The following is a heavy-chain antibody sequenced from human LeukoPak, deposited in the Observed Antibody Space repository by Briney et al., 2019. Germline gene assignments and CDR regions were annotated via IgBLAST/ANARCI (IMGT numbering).Heavy chain of an antibody. J-gene: IGHJ6*02. CDR3: ARDRRGGIQYYYYGMDV. CDR1: GGTFSSYA. D-gene: IGHD5-18*01. V-gene: IGHV1-69*04. CDR2: IIPILGIA. Sequence: SSVKVSCKASGGTFSSYAISWVRQAPGQGLEWMGRIIPILGIANYAQKFQGRVTITADKSTSTAYMELSSLRSEDTAVYYCARDRRGGIQYYYYGMDVWGQGTTVTASS.